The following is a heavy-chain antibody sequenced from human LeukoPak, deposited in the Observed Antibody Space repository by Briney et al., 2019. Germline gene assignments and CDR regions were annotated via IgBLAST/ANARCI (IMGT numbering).Heavy chain of an antibody. V-gene: IGHV3-74*01. CDR3: ARTSSGYSSDVFDI. D-gene: IGHD3-22*01. J-gene: IGHJ3*02. Sequence: GQSLKISCKASGFIFSSSWMHWVRQAPGKGLVWVSGISNDGSSTRYADSVKGRITISRDNAKKRLYLQMNSLRAEDTAVYYCARTSSGYSSDVFDIWGQGTLVAVSS. CDR2: ISNDGSST. CDR1: GFIFSSSW.